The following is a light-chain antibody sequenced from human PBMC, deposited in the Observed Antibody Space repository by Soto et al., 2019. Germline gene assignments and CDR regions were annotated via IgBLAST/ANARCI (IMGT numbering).Light chain of an antibody. CDR1: SSDVGGYNY. V-gene: IGLV2-8*01. J-gene: IGLJ2*01. CDR2: EVT. CDR3: SSYSGSNKLL. Sequence: QSALTQPPSGSGSPGQSVTISCTGTSSDVGGYNYVSWYQQHPGKAPKLMIYEVTKRPSGVPDRFSGSKSGNTASLTVSGLQAEDEADYYCSSYSGSNKLLFGGGTQLTVL.